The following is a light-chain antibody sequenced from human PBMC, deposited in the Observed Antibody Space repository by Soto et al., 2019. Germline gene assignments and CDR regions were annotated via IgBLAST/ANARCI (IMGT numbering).Light chain of an antibody. Sequence: QSALTQPRSVSGSPGQSVTISCTGTRSDVGGYNLVSWYQQHPGNAPKVLIYDVSQPPSGVPDRFSGSKSGNTASLTISGLQAEDEADYYCCSYAGDYTYVFGTGTKLTVL. CDR3: CSYAGDYTYV. CDR2: DVS. V-gene: IGLV2-11*01. J-gene: IGLJ1*01. CDR1: RSDVGGYNL.